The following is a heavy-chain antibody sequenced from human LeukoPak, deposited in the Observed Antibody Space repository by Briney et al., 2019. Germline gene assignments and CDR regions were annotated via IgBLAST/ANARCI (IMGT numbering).Heavy chain of an antibody. CDR1: GGTFSSYA. V-gene: IGHV1-69*01. Sequence: ASVTVSCKASGGTFSSYAISWVRQAPGQGLEWMGGIIPIFGTANYAQKFQGRVTITADESTSTAYMELSSLRSEDTAVYYCARDPSDYGGPHSWFDPWGQGTLVTVSS. J-gene: IGHJ5*02. CDR3: ARDPSDYGGPHSWFDP. D-gene: IGHD4-17*01. CDR2: IIPIFGTA.